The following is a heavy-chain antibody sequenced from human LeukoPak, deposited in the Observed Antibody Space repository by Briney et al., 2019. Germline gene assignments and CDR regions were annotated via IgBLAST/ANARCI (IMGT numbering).Heavy chain of an antibody. CDR1: GFTFSSHA. Sequence: PGGSLRLSCVASGFTFSSHAMSWVRQAPGKGLEWVSTVGTGFDTYYTDSVKGWFTISRDNSKNTLSLQMSSLRAEDTATYYCTKNVPGRAIDYWGQGTLVTVSS. CDR3: TKNVPGRAIDY. J-gene: IGHJ4*02. CDR2: VGTGFDT. D-gene: IGHD2-15*01. V-gene: IGHV3-23*01.